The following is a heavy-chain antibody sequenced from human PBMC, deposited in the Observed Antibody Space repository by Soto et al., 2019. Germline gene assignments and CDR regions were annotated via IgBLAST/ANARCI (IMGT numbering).Heavy chain of an antibody. J-gene: IGHJ5*02. CDR3: AKAGGKVSTPFDP. V-gene: IGHV3-30*18. Sequence: QVHLVESGGGVVQPGRYLRLSCAAGYSFVYGMHWVRQAPGKGLEWVSFISYDGSNKYYADSVKGRFTVSIDNSRNTVFLEMDRLIIEDTAVYYCAKAGGKVSTPFDPWGQGTLVTVSP. CDR1: GYSFVYG. D-gene: IGHD2-8*01. CDR2: ISYDGSNK.